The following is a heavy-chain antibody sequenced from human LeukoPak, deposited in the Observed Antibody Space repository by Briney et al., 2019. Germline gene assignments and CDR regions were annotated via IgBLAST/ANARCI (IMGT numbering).Heavy chain of an antibody. V-gene: IGHV3-74*01. D-gene: IGHD3-9*01. CDR3: ARDIQVDAHYYDILTGWENYGMDV. Sequence: GGSLRLSCAASGFTFSSYWMHWVRQAPGKGLVWVSRINSDGSSTSYADSVKGRFTISRDNAKNTLYLQMNSLRAEDTAVYYCARDIQVDAHYYDILTGWENYGMDVWGQGTTVTVSS. CDR1: GFTFSSYW. J-gene: IGHJ6*02. CDR2: INSDGSST.